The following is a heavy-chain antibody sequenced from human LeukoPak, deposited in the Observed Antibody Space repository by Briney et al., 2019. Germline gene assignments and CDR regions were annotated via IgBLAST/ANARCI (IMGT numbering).Heavy chain of an antibody. CDR3: ARERGYCGGDCSGFDY. D-gene: IGHD2-21*02. CDR2: INPSGGST. Sequence: GASVKVSCKASGYTFTSYGISWVRQAPGQGLEWMGIINPSGGSTSYAQKFQGRVTMTRDTSTSTVYMELSSLRSEDTAVYYCARERGYCGGDCSGFDYWGQGTLVTVSS. V-gene: IGHV1-46*01. J-gene: IGHJ4*02. CDR1: GYTFTSYG.